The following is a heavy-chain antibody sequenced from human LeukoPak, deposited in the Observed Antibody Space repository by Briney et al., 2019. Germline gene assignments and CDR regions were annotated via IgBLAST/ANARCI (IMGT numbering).Heavy chain of an antibody. CDR3: ARVYGDFDY. D-gene: IGHD4-17*01. J-gene: IGHJ4*02. CDR2: INHSGST. CDR1: GGSFSGYY. V-gene: IGHV4-34*01. Sequence: SETLSLTCAVYGGSFSGYYWSWIRQPPGKGLEWIGEINHSGSTNYNPSLKSRVIISVDTSKNQFSLKLSSVTAADTAVYYWARVYGDFDYWGQGTLVTVSS.